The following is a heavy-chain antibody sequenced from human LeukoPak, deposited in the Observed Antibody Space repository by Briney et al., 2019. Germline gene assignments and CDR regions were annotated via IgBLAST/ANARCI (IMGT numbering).Heavy chain of an antibody. CDR3: TRPLYYYDSGSFGY. Sequence: PGGSLRLSCAASGFTFSGSAMHWVRQASGKGLEWVGRIRSKANSYATAYAASVKGRFTISRDDSKNTAYLQMNSLKIEDTAVYYCTRPLYYYDSGSFGYWGQGTLVTVSS. CDR2: IRSKANSYAT. J-gene: IGHJ4*02. CDR1: GFTFSGSA. D-gene: IGHD3-22*01. V-gene: IGHV3-73*01.